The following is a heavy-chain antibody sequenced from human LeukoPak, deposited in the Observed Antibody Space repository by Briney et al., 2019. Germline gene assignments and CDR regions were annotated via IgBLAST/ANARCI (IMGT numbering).Heavy chain of an antibody. CDR3: AKGGAQVLTGLAY. D-gene: IGHD2/OR15-2a*01. J-gene: IGHJ4*02. V-gene: IGHV3-21*01. CDR2: ISSGSSYL. Sequence: GGSLRLSCAASGFTFSSYSMNWVRQAPGKGLEWVSSISSGSSYLSYADSLKGRFTISRDNAKNSLYLQMNSLRAEDTAVYYCAKGGAQVLTGLAYWGQGILVTVSS. CDR1: GFTFSSYS.